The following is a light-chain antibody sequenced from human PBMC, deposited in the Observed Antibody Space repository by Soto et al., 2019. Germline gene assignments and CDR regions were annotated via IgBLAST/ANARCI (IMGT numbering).Light chain of an antibody. CDR1: QSVSSY. J-gene: IGKJ2*01. CDR2: DAS. V-gene: IGKV3-11*01. CDR3: QQRSNWPPYT. Sequence: EIVLTQSPATLSLSPGERATLSCRASQSVSSYLGWYQQKPGQAPRLLIYDASSRATGIPAMFSGSGSGTDFTLTISSLEPEDFAFYYCQQRSNWPPYTFGQGTKLEIK.